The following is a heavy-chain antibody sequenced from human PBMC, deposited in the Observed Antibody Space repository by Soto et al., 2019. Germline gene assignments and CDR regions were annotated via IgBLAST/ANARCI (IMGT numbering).Heavy chain of an antibody. D-gene: IGHD3-10*01. CDR1: GFTFSSYA. V-gene: IGHV3-23*01. CDR2: ISGSGGST. J-gene: IGHJ6*02. CDR3: AKHMVRGVAVYGMDV. Sequence: GGSLRLSCAASGFTFSSYAKSWVRQDPGKGLEWVSAISGSGGSTYYADSVKGRFTISRDNSKNTLYLQMNSLRAEDTAVYYCAKHMVRGVAVYGMDVWGQGTTVTVSS.